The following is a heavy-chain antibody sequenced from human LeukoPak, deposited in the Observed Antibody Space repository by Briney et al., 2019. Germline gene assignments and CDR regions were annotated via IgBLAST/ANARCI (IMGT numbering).Heavy chain of an antibody. V-gene: IGHV3-21*01. J-gene: IGHJ4*02. CDR3: ARDPWGTHAY. CDR2: ISSGSDYI. D-gene: IGHD3-16*01. Sequence: GGSLRLSCAASGFTFSSYSMNWVRQAPGKGLEWVSSISSGSDYIYYADSVKGRFTISRDNAKNSLYLQMNSLRAEDTAIYYCARDPWGTHAYWGQGTLVTVSS. CDR1: GFTFSSYS.